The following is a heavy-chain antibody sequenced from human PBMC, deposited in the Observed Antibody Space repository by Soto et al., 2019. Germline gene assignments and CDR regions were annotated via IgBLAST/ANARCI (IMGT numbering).Heavy chain of an antibody. D-gene: IGHD2-15*01. CDR2: ISGSGGTT. J-gene: IGHJ4*02. Sequence: EVPLLESGGGLLQPGRSLRLSCAASGVTCSSYAMRCVRQAPGKGLEWVSGISGSGGTTYYAASVKGRFTISRDNSKNTLFLQMSSLSAEDTAVYYCAKCLVDPGGNLGCRGNFNYWAEGARVTVSS. CDR1: GVTCSSYA. V-gene: IGHV3-23*01. CDR3: AKCLVDPGGNLGCRGNFNY.